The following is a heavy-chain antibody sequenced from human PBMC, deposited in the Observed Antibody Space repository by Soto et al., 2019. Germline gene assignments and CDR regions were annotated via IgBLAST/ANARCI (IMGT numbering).Heavy chain of an antibody. CDR1: GFTFSSYA. D-gene: IGHD3-10*01. J-gene: IGHJ3*02. CDR3: AKDRIMVRGVFSALDI. Sequence: GGSLRLSCAASGFTFSSYAMSWVRQAPGKGLEWVSAISGSGGSTYYADSVKGRFTISRDNSKNTLYLQMNSLRAENTAVYYCAKDRIMVRGVFSALDIWGQGTMVTVSS. CDR2: ISGSGGST. V-gene: IGHV3-23*01.